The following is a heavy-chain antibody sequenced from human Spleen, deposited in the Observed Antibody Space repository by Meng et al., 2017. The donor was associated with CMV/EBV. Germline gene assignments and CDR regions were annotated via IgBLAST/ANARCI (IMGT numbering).Heavy chain of an antibody. V-gene: IGHV1-46*01. Sequence: ASVKVSCKASGYTFTSYYMHWVRQAPGQGLEWMGIINPSGGSTSYAQKFQGRVTMTRDTSTSTVYMELSSLRSEDTAVYYCARVSEGEQWLAGGFYGMDVWGQGTTVTVSS. J-gene: IGHJ6*02. CDR1: GYTFTSYY. D-gene: IGHD6-19*01. CDR2: INPSGGST. CDR3: ARVSEGEQWLAGGFYGMDV.